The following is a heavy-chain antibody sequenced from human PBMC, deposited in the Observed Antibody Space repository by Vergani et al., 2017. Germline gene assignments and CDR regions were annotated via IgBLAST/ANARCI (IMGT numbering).Heavy chain of an antibody. D-gene: IGHD3-16*01. Sequence: QMQLQESGPGLVKASETLSLTCTVSGDSIISRSYYWGWIRQPPGKGPEWIGSIYNSGNGDSSSSLKSRVTISANTSKNQFSLRLTSVTAADTAVYYCASVKYYSDSTSHFRGRYFDVWGRGTLVTVPS. J-gene: IGHJ2*01. V-gene: IGHV4-39*01. CDR2: IYNSGNG. CDR1: GDSIISRSYY. CDR3: ASVKYYSDSTSHFRGRYFDV.